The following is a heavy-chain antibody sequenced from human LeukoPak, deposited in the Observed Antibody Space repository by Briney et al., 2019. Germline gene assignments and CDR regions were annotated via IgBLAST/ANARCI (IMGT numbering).Heavy chain of an antibody. CDR1: GFTFSSYG. D-gene: IGHD3-22*01. V-gene: IGHV3-30*18. CDR3: AKGLPAHWSHYYDSSGSPAGDFDY. CDR2: ISYDGSNK. J-gene: IGHJ4*02. Sequence: TGGSLRLSCAASGFTFSSYGMHWVRQAPGKGLEWVAVISYDGSNKYYADSVKGRFTISRDNSKNTLYLQMNSLRAEDTAVYYCAKGLPAHWSHYYDSSGSPAGDFDYWGQGTLVTVSS.